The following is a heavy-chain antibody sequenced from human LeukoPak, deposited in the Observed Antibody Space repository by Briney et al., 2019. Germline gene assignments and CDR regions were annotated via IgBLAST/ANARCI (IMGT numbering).Heavy chain of an antibody. Sequence: QPGGSLRLSCAASGFTFGRYWMSGVRQAPGKGLEWVSYISSSSSTIYYADSVKGRFTISRDNAKNSLYLQMNSLRDEDTAVYYCARGRVYSYGFFDYWGQGTLVTVSS. CDR1: GFTFGRYW. D-gene: IGHD5-18*01. V-gene: IGHV3-48*02. CDR2: ISSSSSTI. CDR3: ARGRVYSYGFFDY. J-gene: IGHJ4*02.